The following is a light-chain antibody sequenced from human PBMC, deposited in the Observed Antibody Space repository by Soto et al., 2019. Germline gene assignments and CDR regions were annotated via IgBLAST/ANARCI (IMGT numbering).Light chain of an antibody. CDR3: SSYTSSATVV. Sequence: QSALTQPASLSGSPGQSITISCTGTSSDVGGYDYVSWYQQHPGKAPKLMIYDVSNRPSGVSNRFSASKSGSTASLTISGLQAEDEADYYCSSYTSSATVVFGGGTKVTVL. CDR1: SSDVGGYDY. CDR2: DVS. V-gene: IGLV2-14*01. J-gene: IGLJ2*01.